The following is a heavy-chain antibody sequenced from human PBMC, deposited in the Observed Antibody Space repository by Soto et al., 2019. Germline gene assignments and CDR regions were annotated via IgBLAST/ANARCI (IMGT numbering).Heavy chain of an antibody. D-gene: IGHD2-15*01. Sequence: GESLKISCAASGFTFSSYSMNWVRQAPGKGLEWVSSISSSSSYIYYADSVKGRFTISRDNAKNSLYLQMNSLRAEDTAVYYCARDAPCSGGSCYAFDIWGQGTMVTVSS. CDR1: GFTFSSYS. CDR3: ARDAPCSGGSCYAFDI. J-gene: IGHJ3*02. V-gene: IGHV3-21*01. CDR2: ISSSSSYI.